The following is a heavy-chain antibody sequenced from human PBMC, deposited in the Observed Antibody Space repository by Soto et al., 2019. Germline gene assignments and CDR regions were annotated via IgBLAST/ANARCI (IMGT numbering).Heavy chain of an antibody. CDR1: GYTFTSYG. CDR2: ISAYNGNT. D-gene: IGHD2-2*01. V-gene: IGHV1-18*01. CDR3: ARDVCSSTSCRNYYYYGMDV. Sequence: VASVKVSCKASGYTFTSYGISWVRQAPGQGLEWMGWISAYNGNTNYAQKLQGRVTMTTDTSTSTAYMELRSLRSDDTAVYYCARDVCSSTSCRNYYYYGMDVWGQGTTVTVSS. J-gene: IGHJ6*02.